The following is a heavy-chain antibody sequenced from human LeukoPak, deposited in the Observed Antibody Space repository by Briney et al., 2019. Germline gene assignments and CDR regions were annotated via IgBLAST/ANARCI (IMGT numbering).Heavy chain of an antibody. V-gene: IGHV3-23*01. D-gene: IGHD6-19*01. CDR3: ARRSGIAVAGAFDY. CDR1: GFTFSTYG. J-gene: IGHJ4*02. CDR2: ITGSGDST. Sequence: GGSLRLSCAVSGFTFSTYGMSWVRQAPGKGLEWVSTITGSGDSTYYADSVKGRFTISRDNSKNTLYLQMNSLRAEDTAVYYCARRSGIAVAGAFDYWGQGALVTVSS.